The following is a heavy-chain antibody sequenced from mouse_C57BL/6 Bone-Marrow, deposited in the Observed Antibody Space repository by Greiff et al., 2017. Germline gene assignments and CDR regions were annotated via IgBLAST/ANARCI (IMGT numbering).Heavy chain of an antibody. Sequence: EVLLVESGGDLVKPGGSLKLSCAASGFTFSSYGMSWVRQTPDKRLEWVATISSGGSYTYYPDSVKGRFTISRDKAKNTLYLQMSSLKSEDSAMYYCARHGGLRPLDYWGQGTTLTVSS. D-gene: IGHD2-4*01. CDR3: ARHGGLRPLDY. CDR2: ISSGGSYT. V-gene: IGHV5-6*01. J-gene: IGHJ2*01. CDR1: GFTFSSYG.